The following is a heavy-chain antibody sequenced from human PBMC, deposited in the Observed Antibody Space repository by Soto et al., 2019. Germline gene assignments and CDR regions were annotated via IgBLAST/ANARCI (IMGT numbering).Heavy chain of an antibody. J-gene: IGHJ5*02. D-gene: IGHD6-13*01. V-gene: IGHV7-4-1*01. Sequence: QVQLVQSGSELKKPGASVKVSCKASGYTFTSYAMNWVRQAPGQGLEWMGWINTNTGNPTYAQGFTGRFVLSLDTSVSTAYLQICSLKAEDTAVYYGARGISAAGPTDNWFDPWGQGTLVTVSS. CDR1: GYTFTSYA. CDR2: INTNTGNP. CDR3: ARGISAAGPTDNWFDP.